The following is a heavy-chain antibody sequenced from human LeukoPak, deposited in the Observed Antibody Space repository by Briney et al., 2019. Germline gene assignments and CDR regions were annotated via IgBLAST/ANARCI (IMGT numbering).Heavy chain of an antibody. CDR1: GFTFSNYA. CDR3: AKVELSASGGELDP. J-gene: IGHJ5*02. V-gene: IGHV3-23*01. Sequence: GGSLRLSCAASGFTFSNYAMSWVRQAPGKGLEWVSAIRGNGGTTYDADSVKGRFTISRDNSKNTLYLEMKSLRADDTAVYYCAKVELSASGGELDPWGQGTLVIVSS. CDR2: IRGNGGTT. D-gene: IGHD3-16*02.